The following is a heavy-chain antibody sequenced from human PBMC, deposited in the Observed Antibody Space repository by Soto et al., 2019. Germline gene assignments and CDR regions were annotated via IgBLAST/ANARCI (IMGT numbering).Heavy chain of an antibody. V-gene: IGHV3-30*18. D-gene: IGHD5-18*01. CDR1: GFTFSSYG. CDR2: ISYDGSNK. CDR3: ANLSLSGYSRYYYYGMDV. Sequence: GGSLRLSCAASGFTFSSYGMHWVRQAPGKGLEWVAVISYDGSNKYYADSVKGRFTISRDNSKNTLYLQMNSLRAEDTAVYYCANLSLSGYSRYYYYGMDVWGQGTTVTVSS. J-gene: IGHJ6*02.